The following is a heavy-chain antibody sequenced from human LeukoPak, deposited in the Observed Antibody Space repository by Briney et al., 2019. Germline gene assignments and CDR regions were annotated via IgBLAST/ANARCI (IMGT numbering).Heavy chain of an antibody. V-gene: IGHV3-43*01. J-gene: IGHJ4*02. CDR2: ISWDGDTT. CDR3: AKGSSAGAMDS. Sequence: GGSLRLSCAASGFNFDDYMMHWVRQTPGKGLEWVSLISWDGDTTYYADSVKGRFTISRDNSKNSLYLRLNSLRPDDSALYYCAKGSSAGAMDSWGQGTLVTVSS. D-gene: IGHD1-26*01. CDR1: GFNFDDYM.